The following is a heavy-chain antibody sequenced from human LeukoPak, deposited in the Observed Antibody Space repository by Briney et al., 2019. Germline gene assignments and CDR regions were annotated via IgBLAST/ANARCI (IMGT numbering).Heavy chain of an antibody. D-gene: IGHD3-22*01. CDR1: GFTFSDHY. V-gene: IGHV3-72*01. CDR3: ARSIRDDGGGYYHDY. CDR2: SRNKANSYST. J-gene: IGHJ4*02. Sequence: GGSLRLSCAASGFTFSDHYMDWVRQAPGKGLEWVGRSRNKANSYSTEYAASVKGRFTISRDDSKSSLHLQVNSLETEDTAVYYCARSIRDDGGGYYHDYWGQGTRVTVSS.